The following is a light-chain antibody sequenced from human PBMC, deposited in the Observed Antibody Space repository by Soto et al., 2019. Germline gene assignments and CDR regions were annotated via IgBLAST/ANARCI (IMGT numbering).Light chain of an antibody. V-gene: IGLV6-57*02. CDR2: EDN. J-gene: IGLJ2*01. Sequence: NFMLTQPHSVSESPGKTVTISCTGSSGSIASNYVQWYQQRPGSAPTTVIYEDNHRPSGVPDRFSGSIDSSSNSASLTISGLKTEDEADYYCQSYDTNTVVFGGGTKLTVL. CDR3: QSYDTNTVV. CDR1: SGSIASNY.